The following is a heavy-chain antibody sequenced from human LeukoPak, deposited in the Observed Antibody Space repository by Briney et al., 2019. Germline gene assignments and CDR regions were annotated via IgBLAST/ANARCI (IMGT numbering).Heavy chain of an antibody. D-gene: IGHD2-2*01. CDR2: ISGGGTAT. Sequence: GGSLRLSCAASGFTFSKYWLHWLRQAPGKGLEWVSAISGGGTATYYADSVKGRFTVSRDNSKNTLYLQMNSLRAEDTAVYYCATYCADTSCYGRYFDYWGQGTLVTVSS. CDR3: ATYCADTSCYGRYFDY. V-gene: IGHV3-23*01. J-gene: IGHJ4*02. CDR1: GFTFSKYW.